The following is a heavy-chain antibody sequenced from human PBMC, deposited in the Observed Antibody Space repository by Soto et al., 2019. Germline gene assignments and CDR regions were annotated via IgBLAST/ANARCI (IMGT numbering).Heavy chain of an antibody. CDR3: ATRITVFGLLIPPFDP. CDR2: INHTEGT. J-gene: IGHJ5*02. D-gene: IGHD3-3*01. CDR1: GGSVNGYY. V-gene: IGHV4-34*01. Sequence: SETLSLTCAVYGGSVNGYYWNWIRQPPGKGLEWIGEINHTEGTHYNPSLKSRVTMSVDTSKNQFSLRLSSVTAADTAIYYCATRITVFGLLIPPFDPWGQGTQVTVSS.